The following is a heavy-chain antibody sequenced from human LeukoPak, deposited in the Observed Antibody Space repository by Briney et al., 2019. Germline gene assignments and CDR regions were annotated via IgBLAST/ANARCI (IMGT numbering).Heavy chain of an antibody. J-gene: IGHJ4*02. CDR2: IFGSGDNA. V-gene: IGHV3-23*01. Sequence: PGGSLRLSCAASGVTFNNTAVYSGRQAPGEGLEWGSAIFGSGDNAHCADSVKGRFTISRDNSKNTVYLQMASLRVEDKAVYYCGKTTVGYSSGRYPGWPVDYWRQGMLVTVSS. CDR3: GKTTVGYSSGRYPGWPVDY. D-gene: IGHD6-19*01. CDR1: GVTFNNTA.